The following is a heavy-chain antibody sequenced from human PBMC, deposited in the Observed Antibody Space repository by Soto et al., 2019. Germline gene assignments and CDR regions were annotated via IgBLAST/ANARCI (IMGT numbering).Heavy chain of an antibody. J-gene: IGHJ6*03. CDR3: ARVMAVAGTSSRGYYYYMDV. CDR2: INHSGST. CDR1: GGSFSGYY. Sequence: SETLSLTCAVYGGSFSGYYWSWIRQPPGKGLEWIGEINHSGSTNYNPSLKSRVTISVDTSKNQFSLKLSSVTAADTAVYYCARVMAVAGTSSRGYYYYMDVWGKGTTVTVSS. D-gene: IGHD6-19*01. V-gene: IGHV4-34*01.